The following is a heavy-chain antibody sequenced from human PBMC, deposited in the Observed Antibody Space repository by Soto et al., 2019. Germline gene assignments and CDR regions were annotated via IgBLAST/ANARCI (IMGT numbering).Heavy chain of an antibody. CDR2: IYYSGRT. CDR3: ARGRRYTSSWYWFDP. Sequence: SETLSLTCTVSGGSIISGDYYWIWIRQHPGKGLEWIGYIYYSGRTNYNPSLKRRVIISVDTSKNQFSLKLTSVTAADTAVYYCARGRRYTSSWYWFDPWGQGTLVTVS. J-gene: IGHJ5*02. CDR1: GGSIISGDYY. D-gene: IGHD6-13*01. V-gene: IGHV4-31*03.